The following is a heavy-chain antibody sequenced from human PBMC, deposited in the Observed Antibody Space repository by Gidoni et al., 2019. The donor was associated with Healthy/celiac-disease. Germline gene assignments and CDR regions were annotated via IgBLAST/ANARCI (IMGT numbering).Heavy chain of an antibody. J-gene: IGHJ5*02. V-gene: IGHV6-1*01. CDR1: AASVSSTSAA. CDR3: AREMAYSSSWYGSENWFDP. D-gene: IGHD6-13*01. CDR2: TYYRSKWYN. Sequence: QVQLPQSGPGLVKPSHTLSLTCAISAASVSSTSAAWNWIRQSPSRGLEWLGRTYYRSKWYNDYAVSVKSRITINPDTSKNQFSLQLNSVTPEDTAVYYCAREMAYSSSWYGSENWFDPWGQGTLVTVSS.